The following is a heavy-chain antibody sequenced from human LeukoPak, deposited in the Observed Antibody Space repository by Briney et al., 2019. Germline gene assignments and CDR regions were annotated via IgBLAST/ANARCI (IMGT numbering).Heavy chain of an antibody. V-gene: IGHV4-59*01. J-gene: IGHJ4*02. CDR1: GGSISSYY. Sequence: SETLSLTCTVSGGSISSYYWSWIRQPPGKGLEWIGYIYYSGSTNYNPSLKSRVTISVDTSKNRFSLKLSSVTAADTAVYYCARSYDFWSGPASPYYFDYWGQGTLVTVSS. CDR3: ARSYDFWSGPASPYYFDY. CDR2: IYYSGST. D-gene: IGHD3-3*01.